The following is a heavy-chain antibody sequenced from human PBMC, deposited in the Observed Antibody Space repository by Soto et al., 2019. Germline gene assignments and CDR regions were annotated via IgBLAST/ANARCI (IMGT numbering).Heavy chain of an antibody. CDR1: GYTFTRYG. CDR2: INTYNGNT. J-gene: IGHJ6*02. D-gene: IGHD3-16*01. V-gene: IGHV1-18*01. Sequence: GESLKISCKGSGYTFTRYGIGWARQAPGQGLEWMGWINTYNGNTNYAQNVQGRVTLTTDTSTSTAYMELRSLRSNDTAIYYCAMVDVYVTPSPQDVWGQETTVTAP. CDR3: AMVDVYVTPSPQDV.